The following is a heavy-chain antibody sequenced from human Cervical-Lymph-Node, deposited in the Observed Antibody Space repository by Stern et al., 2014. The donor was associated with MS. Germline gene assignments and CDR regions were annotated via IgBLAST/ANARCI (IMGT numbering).Heavy chain of an antibody. CDR1: GGSISSYY. V-gene: IGHV4-59*01. Sequence: QVQLQESGPGLVKPSETLSLTCSVSGGSISSYYWNWIRQPPGKGLEWIGYIYYSGNTNYTPSLKSRITISVDTSKNQFSRKLSSVTAADTAVYYCARGYCSSTSCSYYFDYWGQGTLVTVSP. CDR2: IYYSGNT. D-gene: IGHD2-2*01. J-gene: IGHJ4*02. CDR3: ARGYCSSTSCSYYFDY.